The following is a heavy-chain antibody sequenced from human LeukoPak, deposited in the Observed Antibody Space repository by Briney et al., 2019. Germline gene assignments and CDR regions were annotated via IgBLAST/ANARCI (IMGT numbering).Heavy chain of an antibody. CDR1: GFIFRNYG. Sequence: GRSLTLSCAASGFIFRNYGMHWVRQAPGKGLEWVAVISYDGSNKYYADSVKRRFTLSRDNSKNTLYLKTNSLRAEDTAVYCCAKCRSGNWYNGAFGIWGQGTMVSVSS. CDR3: AKCRSGNWYNGAFGI. D-gene: IGHD6-13*01. J-gene: IGHJ3*02. V-gene: IGHV3-30*18. CDR2: ISYDGSNK.